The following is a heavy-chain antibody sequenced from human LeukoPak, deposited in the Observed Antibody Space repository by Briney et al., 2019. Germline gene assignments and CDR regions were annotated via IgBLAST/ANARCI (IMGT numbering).Heavy chain of an antibody. CDR2: ISAYNGDT. CDR3: ARDPSNTSGYQIYFDY. D-gene: IGHD3-3*01. Sequence: ASVKVSCKASGYTFRNYGISWVRQAPGQGLEWTGWISAYNGDTHYAQKLQGRVTMTTDTSTSTAYMELRSLRSDDTAVYYCARDPSNTSGYQIYFDYWGQGTLVTVSS. J-gene: IGHJ4*02. CDR1: GYTFRNYG. V-gene: IGHV1-18*01.